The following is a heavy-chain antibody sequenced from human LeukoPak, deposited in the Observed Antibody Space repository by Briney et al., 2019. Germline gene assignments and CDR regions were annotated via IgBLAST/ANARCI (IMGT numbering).Heavy chain of an antibody. Sequence: TGGSLRLSCAASGFTVSSNYMSWVRQAPGKGLEWVSVIYSGGSTYCADSVKGRFTISRDNSKNTLYLQMNSLRAEDTAVYYCARESNGDYDALDYWGQGTLVTVSS. CDR1: GFTVSSNY. D-gene: IGHD4-17*01. CDR3: ARESNGDYDALDY. J-gene: IGHJ4*02. V-gene: IGHV3-53*01. CDR2: IYSGGST.